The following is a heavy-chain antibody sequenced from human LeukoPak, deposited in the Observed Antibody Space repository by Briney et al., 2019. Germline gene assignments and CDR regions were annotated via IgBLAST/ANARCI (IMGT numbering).Heavy chain of an antibody. D-gene: IGHD1-1*01. CDR3: AKDRVPGTTGFYFDS. Sequence: GGSLRLSCAASGFTFSSYAMSWVRQAPGKGLEWVSSISVGGGDTFTTDFVKGRFTISRDNSKDTVYLQMNSLRAEDTAIYYCAKDRVPGTTGFYFDSWGQGTLVTVSS. CDR2: ISVGGGDT. J-gene: IGHJ4*02. CDR1: GFTFSSYA. V-gene: IGHV3-23*01.